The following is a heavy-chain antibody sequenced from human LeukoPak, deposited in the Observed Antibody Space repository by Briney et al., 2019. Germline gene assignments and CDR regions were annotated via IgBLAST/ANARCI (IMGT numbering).Heavy chain of an antibody. D-gene: IGHD3-10*01. J-gene: IGHJ4*02. CDR2: IYYSGST. CDR3: ARVSGSGSY. Sequence: SETLSLTCTVSGGSISSRSYYWGWIRQSPGKGLEWIGTIYYSGSTYYNPSLKSRVTISVDTSKNQFSLKLSSVTAADTAVYYCARVSGSGSYWGQGTLVTVSS. V-gene: IGHV4-39*07. CDR1: GGSISSRSYY.